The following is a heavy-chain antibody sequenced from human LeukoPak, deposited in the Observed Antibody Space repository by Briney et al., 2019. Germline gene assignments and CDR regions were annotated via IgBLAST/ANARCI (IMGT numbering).Heavy chain of an antibody. J-gene: IGHJ5*02. CDR2: INPNGGTT. CDR1: GYTFITYY. CDR3: ARESPPNRFDP. V-gene: IGHV1-46*01. Sequence: ASVKVSCKASGYTFITYYIHWVRQAPGQGLEWMGIINPNGGTTSYAQKFQGRVTMTRDTSTSTVYMELSSLRSDDTAMYYCARESPPNRFDPWGQGTLVTVSS.